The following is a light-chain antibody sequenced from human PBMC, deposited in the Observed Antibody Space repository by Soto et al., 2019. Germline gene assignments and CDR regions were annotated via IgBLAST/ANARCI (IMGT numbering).Light chain of an antibody. CDR2: GAS. V-gene: IGKV3-20*01. CDR1: QSVSSNL. CDR3: QQYGSSQT. Sequence: EIVLTQSPGTLSLSPGERATLSCRASQSVSSNLLAWYQQKPGQAPRLLIYGASSRATGIPDRLSGSGSGTDFTLTISSLEPEDFAVYYCQQYGSSQTFGQGTKVDIK. J-gene: IGKJ1*01.